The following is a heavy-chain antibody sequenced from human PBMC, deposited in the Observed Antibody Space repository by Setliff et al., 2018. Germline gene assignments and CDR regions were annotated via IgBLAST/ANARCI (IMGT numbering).Heavy chain of an antibody. D-gene: IGHD7-27*01. V-gene: IGHV4-4*07. CDR3: VRDLPELTGRSFDL. J-gene: IGHJ5*01. CDR2: IYTSGST. CDR1: GGSISSYF. Sequence: PSETLSLTCTISGGSISSYFWTWIRQPAGKGLEWIGRIYTSGSTNYNPSLKSRVTMSIDTSKNQFSLKLTSVTAADTAVYYCVRDLPELTGRSFDLWGQGTQVTVSS.